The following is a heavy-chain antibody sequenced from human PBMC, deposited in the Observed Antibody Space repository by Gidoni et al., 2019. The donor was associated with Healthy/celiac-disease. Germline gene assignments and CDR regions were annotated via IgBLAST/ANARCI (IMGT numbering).Heavy chain of an antibody. J-gene: IGHJ4*02. V-gene: IGHV3-23*01. D-gene: IGHD5-12*01. Sequence: EVQLLESGGGLVQPEGSLRLSCAASGFTFSSYAMSWVRQAPGKGLEWVSAIRGSGGSTYYADSVKGRFTISRDNSKNTLYLQMNSLRAEDTAVYYCAKDPGRIEEMANDYWGQGTLVTVSS. CDR2: IRGSGGST. CDR3: AKDPGRIEEMANDY. CDR1: GFTFSSYA.